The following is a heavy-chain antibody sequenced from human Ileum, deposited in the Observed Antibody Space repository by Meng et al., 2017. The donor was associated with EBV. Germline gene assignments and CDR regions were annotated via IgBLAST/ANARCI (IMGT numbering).Heavy chain of an antibody. J-gene: IGHJ4*02. Sequence: LQSGAEVKKPGASVKVSCKASGYSFTGHYIHWVRQAPGQGLEWVGWIYPNSGGTRYAQKLEGRVTMTRDTSITTAYMELSSLKSDDTAVYYCARDGAGGNSFDFWGQGTLVTVSS. CDR3: ARDGAGGNSFDF. D-gene: IGHD3-16*01. V-gene: IGHV1-2*02. CDR2: IYPNSGGT. CDR1: GYSFTGHY.